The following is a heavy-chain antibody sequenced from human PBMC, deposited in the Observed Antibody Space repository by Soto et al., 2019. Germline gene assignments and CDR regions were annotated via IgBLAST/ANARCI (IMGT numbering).Heavy chain of an antibody. CDR1: GGSISSGGYS. V-gene: IGHV4-30-2*01. Sequence: PSETLSLTCAVSGGSISSGGYSWSWIRQPPGKGLEWIGYIYHSGSTYYNPSLKSRVTISVDRSKNQFSLKLSSVTAADTAVYYCARGMGKGAFDIWGQGTMVTVSS. D-gene: IGHD7-27*01. J-gene: IGHJ3*02. CDR3: ARGMGKGAFDI. CDR2: IYHSGST.